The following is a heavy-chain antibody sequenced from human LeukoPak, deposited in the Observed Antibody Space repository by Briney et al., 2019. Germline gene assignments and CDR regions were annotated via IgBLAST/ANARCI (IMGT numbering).Heavy chain of an antibody. CDR1: GGSISSYY. CDR2: IYYSGSP. J-gene: IGHJ4*02. CDR3: ARVTGYIVEDYFDY. V-gene: IGHV4-59*01. Sequence: SETLSLTCTVSGGSISSYYWSWIRQPAGKGLEWIGSIYYSGSPYYNPSLKSRVTISVDTSKNQFSLRLSSVTAADTAVYYCARVTGYIVEDYFDYWGQGTLVTVSS. D-gene: IGHD3-22*01.